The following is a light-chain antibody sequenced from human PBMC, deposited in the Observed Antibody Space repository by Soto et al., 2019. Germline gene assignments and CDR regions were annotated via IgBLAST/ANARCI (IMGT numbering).Light chain of an antibody. Sequence: EIVMTQSPATLSVSPGERATLSCRASQSVSSNLAWYQQKPGRAPRLLIYGASTRATGIPARFSGGGSGTEFTLTISNLQSEDFAVYYCQQYNDLPPYTFGQGTKLEI. CDR3: QQYNDLPPYT. J-gene: IGKJ2*01. CDR1: QSVSSN. V-gene: IGKV3-15*01. CDR2: GAS.